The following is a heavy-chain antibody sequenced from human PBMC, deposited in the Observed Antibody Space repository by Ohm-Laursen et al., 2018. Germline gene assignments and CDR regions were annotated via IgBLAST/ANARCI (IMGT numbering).Heavy chain of an antibody. J-gene: IGHJ2*01. CDR2: LSWNSISI. CDR1: GFTFDDYA. V-gene: IGHV3-9*01. CDR3: TKRRGGSVRYFDL. Sequence: SLRLSCAASGFTFDDYAMHWVRQAPGKGLEWVSGLSWNSISIVYADSVKGRFTISRDNAKKSLYLQMDSLRPEDTALYYCTKRRGGSVRYFDLWGRGTLVTVSS. D-gene: IGHD1-26*01.